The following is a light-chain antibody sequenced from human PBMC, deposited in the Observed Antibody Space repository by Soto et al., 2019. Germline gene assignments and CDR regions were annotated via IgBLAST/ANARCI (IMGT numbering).Light chain of an antibody. CDR1: QSVSSSY. V-gene: IGKV3-20*01. Sequence: EIVLAQSPGTLSLSPGERATLSCRASQSVSSSYLAWHQQKPGQAPRLLIYGASSRATGIPDRFSGSGSGTDFTLTINRLEPDDFAVYYCQQYGNSPLITFGQGTRLEIK. J-gene: IGKJ5*01. CDR2: GAS. CDR3: QQYGNSPLIT.